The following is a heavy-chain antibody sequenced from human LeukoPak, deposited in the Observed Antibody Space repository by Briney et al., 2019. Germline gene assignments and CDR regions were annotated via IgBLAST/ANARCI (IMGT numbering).Heavy chain of an antibody. CDR3: ATGRYSGSVDY. CDR1: GYSLGSGFY. CDR2: MYHTGTI. V-gene: IGHV4-38-2*01. Sequence: PSETLSLTCAVSGYSLGSGFYCGWVRQPPGKGLEWIGNMYHTGTIYYNPSLRSRLTISEDTSKRHFSLTVDSVTAADTAVYYCATGRYSGSVDYWGQGILVTVSS. D-gene: IGHD1-26*01. J-gene: IGHJ4*02.